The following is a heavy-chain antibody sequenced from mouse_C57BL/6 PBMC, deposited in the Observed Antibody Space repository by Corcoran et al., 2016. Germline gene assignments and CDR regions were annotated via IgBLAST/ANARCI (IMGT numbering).Heavy chain of an antibody. CDR3: ARDYSNYSVDY. CDR2: INTYSGVP. V-gene: IGHV9-3*01. Sequence: QIQLVQSGPELKKPGETVKISCKASGYTFTTYGMSWVKQAPGKGLKWMGWINTYSGVPTYADDFKGRFAFSLETSASTAYLQINNLKNEDTATYCCARDYSNYSVDYWGQGTTITVSA. CDR1: GYTFTTYG. J-gene: IGHJ2*01. D-gene: IGHD2-5*01.